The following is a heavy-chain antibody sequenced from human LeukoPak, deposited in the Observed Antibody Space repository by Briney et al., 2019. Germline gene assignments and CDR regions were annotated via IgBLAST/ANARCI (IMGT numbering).Heavy chain of an antibody. CDR1: GGTISSSSYN. CDR2: IYYSGST. J-gene: IGHJ5*02. CDR3: ARGHPDSSGYYYGSWFDP. Sequence: SETLSLTCTVSGGTISSSSYNWGWIRQPPGKGLEWIGSIYYSGSTYYNPSLKSRVTISVDTSKNQFSLTLTSVTAADTAVYYCARGHPDSSGYYYGSWFDPWGQGTLVTVSS. D-gene: IGHD3-22*01. V-gene: IGHV4-39*07.